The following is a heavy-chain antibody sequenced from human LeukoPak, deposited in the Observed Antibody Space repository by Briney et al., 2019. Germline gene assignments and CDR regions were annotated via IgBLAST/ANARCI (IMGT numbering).Heavy chain of an antibody. CDR3: ARDLTAMDGYLGYYFDY. D-gene: IGHD5-18*01. Sequence: GRSLRLSCAASGFTFSSYGMHWVRQAPGKGLEWVAVIRYDGSNKYYADSVKGRFTISRDNSKNTLYLQMNSLRAEDTAVYYCARDLTAMDGYLGYYFDYWGQGTLVTVSS. CDR1: GFTFSSYG. CDR2: IRYDGSNK. V-gene: IGHV3-33*01. J-gene: IGHJ4*02.